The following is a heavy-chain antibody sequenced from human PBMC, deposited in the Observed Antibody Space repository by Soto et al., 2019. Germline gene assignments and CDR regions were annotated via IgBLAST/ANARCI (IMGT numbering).Heavy chain of an antibody. J-gene: IGHJ4*02. V-gene: IGHV3-30*18. Sequence: GGSLRLSCAASGFTFSSYGMHWVRLAPGKGLEWVAVISYDGSNKYYADSVKGRFTISRDNSKNMLYLQMNSLRAEDTAVYYCAKDMGNIVVVPAAEGCDYWGQGTLVTVS. CDR3: AKDMGNIVVVPAAEGCDY. D-gene: IGHD2-2*01. CDR1: GFTFSSYG. CDR2: ISYDGSNK.